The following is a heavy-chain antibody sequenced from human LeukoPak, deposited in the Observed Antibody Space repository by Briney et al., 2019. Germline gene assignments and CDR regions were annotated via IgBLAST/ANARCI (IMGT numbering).Heavy chain of an antibody. V-gene: IGHV4-39*07. CDR3: ARETNWFDP. CDR2: IYYSGST. Sequence: PSETLSLTCTVSGGSISSSSYYWGWIRQPPGKGLEWIGSIYYSGSTYYNPSLKSRVTISVDTSKNQFSLKLSSVTAADTAVYYCARETNWFDPWGQGTLVTASS. J-gene: IGHJ5*02. CDR1: GGSISSSSYY.